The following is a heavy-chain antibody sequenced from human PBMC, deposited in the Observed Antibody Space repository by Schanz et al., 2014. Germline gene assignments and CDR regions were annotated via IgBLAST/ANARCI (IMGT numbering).Heavy chain of an antibody. Sequence: EVQLLESGGGLVQPGGSLRLSCLASGFAFSSYGMNWLRQAPGKGLEWVSRIKSDGSSTSYADSVKGRFTISRDNSKNTLYLQMKSLRAEDTAVYYCAKGRVGELSAFDIWGQGTMVTVSS. J-gene: IGHJ3*02. CDR1: GFAFSSYG. CDR2: IKSDGSST. V-gene: IGHV3-23*01. D-gene: IGHD3-10*01. CDR3: AKGRVGELSAFDI.